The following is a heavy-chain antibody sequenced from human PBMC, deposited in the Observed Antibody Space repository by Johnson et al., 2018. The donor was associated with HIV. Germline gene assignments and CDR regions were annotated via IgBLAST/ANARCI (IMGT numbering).Heavy chain of an antibody. Sequence: VQLVESGGGVVQPGGSLRLSCAASGFTFSSYGMHWVRQAPGKGLEWVSIINNSGGGTYYADSVKGRFTISRYNSKNTLYLQMNSLRAEDTAVYSCVRRISSASQAFDIWGQGTVVTVSS. CDR1: GFTFSSYG. CDR3: VRRISSASQAFDI. V-gene: IGHV3-NL1*01. CDR2: INNSGGGT. D-gene: IGHD2-2*01. J-gene: IGHJ3*02.